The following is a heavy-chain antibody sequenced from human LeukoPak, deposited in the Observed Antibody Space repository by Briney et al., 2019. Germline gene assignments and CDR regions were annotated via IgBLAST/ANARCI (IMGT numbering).Heavy chain of an antibody. Sequence: PGGSLRLSCAASGFTFSSYAMSWVRQAPGKGLEWVSAISGSGGSTYCADSVKGRFTISRDNSKNTLYLQMNSLRAEDTAVYYCAKDLSSSETEYFQHWGQGTLVTVSS. J-gene: IGHJ1*01. D-gene: IGHD6-13*01. CDR2: ISGSGGST. V-gene: IGHV3-23*01. CDR1: GFTFSSYA. CDR3: AKDLSSSETEYFQH.